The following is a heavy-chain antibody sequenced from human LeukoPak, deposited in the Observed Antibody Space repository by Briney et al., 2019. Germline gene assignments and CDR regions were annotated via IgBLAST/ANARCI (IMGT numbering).Heavy chain of an antibody. CDR2: INPNSGGT. CDR3: ARALVGYYDSSGYTTLDY. CDR1: GYTFTGYY. Sequence: GASVKVSCKASGYTFTGYYMHWVRQAPGQGLEWMGWINPNSGGTNYAQKFQGRVTMTRDTSISTAYMELNRLRSDDTAVYYCARALVGYYDSSGYTTLDYWGQGTLVTVSS. V-gene: IGHV1-2*02. J-gene: IGHJ4*02. D-gene: IGHD3-22*01.